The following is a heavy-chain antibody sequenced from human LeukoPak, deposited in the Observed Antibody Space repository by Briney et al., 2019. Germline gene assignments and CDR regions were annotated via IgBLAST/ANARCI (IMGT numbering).Heavy chain of an antibody. CDR2: MKEDGSDK. Sequence: GGSLRLSCAASGFTFSRYWMAWVRQAPGKELEWVANMKEDGSDKNSVDSVKGRFTISRDNAKNSLYLQMNSLTAEDTAVYYCARDTLGALDYWGQGTLVTVSS. CDR3: ARDTLGALDY. CDR1: GFTFSRYW. V-gene: IGHV3-7*01. J-gene: IGHJ4*02. D-gene: IGHD1-26*01.